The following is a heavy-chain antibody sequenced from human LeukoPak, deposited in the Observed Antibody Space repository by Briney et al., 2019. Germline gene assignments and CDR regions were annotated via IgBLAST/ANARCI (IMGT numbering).Heavy chain of an antibody. Sequence: GGSLRLSCAASGFTFSSYAMCWVRQAPGKGLEWVSVISGSGVSTYYADSVKGRFTISRDNSKNTLYLQMNSLRAEDTAVYYCAKGLPSGNSFDYWGQGTLVTVSS. V-gene: IGHV3-23*01. D-gene: IGHD2-15*01. J-gene: IGHJ4*02. CDR1: GFTFSSYA. CDR2: ISGSGVST. CDR3: AKGLPSGNSFDY.